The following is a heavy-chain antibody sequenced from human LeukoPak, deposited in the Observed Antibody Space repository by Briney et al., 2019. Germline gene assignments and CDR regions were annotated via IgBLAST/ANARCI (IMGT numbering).Heavy chain of an antibody. J-gene: IGHJ4*02. D-gene: IGHD5-18*01. CDR3: ARVGYSYGQFDY. CDR1: EFSFSSYS. Sequence: GGSLRLSCAASEFSFSSYSMNWVRQAPGKGLEWVSSISSSGSYIYYADSVKGRFTISRDNAKNSLYLEMNSLRAEDTAVYYCARVGYSYGQFDYWGQGTLVTVSS. CDR2: ISSSGSYI. V-gene: IGHV3-21*01.